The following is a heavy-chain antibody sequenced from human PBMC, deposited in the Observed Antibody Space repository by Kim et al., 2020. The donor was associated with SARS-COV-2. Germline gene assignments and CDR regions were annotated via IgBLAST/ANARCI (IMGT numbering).Heavy chain of an antibody. CDR2: INHSGST. V-gene: IGHV4-34*01. J-gene: IGHJ5*02. CDR1: GGSFSGYY. CDR3: ASGRVAAAGRHDARFDP. Sequence: SETLSLTCAVSGGSFSGYYWSWIRQPPGKGLEWIGDINHSGSTNYNPSLKSRVTISVDTSKNQFSLKLSSVTAADTAVYYCASGRVAAAGRHDARFDPWGQGTLVTVSS. D-gene: IGHD6-13*01.